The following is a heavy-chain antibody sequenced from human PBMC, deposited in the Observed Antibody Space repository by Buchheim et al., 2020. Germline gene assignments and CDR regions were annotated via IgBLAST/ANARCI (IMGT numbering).Heavy chain of an antibody. CDR1: GFTFRSYA. V-gene: IGHV3-23*01. CDR2: ISHSGSNT. D-gene: IGHD3-3*01. J-gene: IGHJ6*02. Sequence: EMQLLESGGGLVQPGESLRLSCAASGFTFRSYAMTWVRQAPGKGLEWVSGISHSGSNTYYADSVKGRFTISRDNSKNTLYLQMNSLRAEDTAVYYCAREGRFLEWSPRYYYGMDVWGQGTT. CDR3: AREGRFLEWSPRYYYGMDV.